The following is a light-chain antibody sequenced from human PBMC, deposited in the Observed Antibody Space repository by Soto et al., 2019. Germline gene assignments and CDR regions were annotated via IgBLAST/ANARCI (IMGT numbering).Light chain of an antibody. CDR1: SSDFGIYNS. J-gene: IGLJ1*01. CDR2: DVT. Sequence: QSALTQPASVSGSPGQSITLFCTGTSSDFGIYNSVSWYQQHPGKAPKLMFHDVTNRRSGVSGRCSGSRSGNTASLTISGLQAEDEADYYCRSFSSSSSYVVGPGTKLTVL. CDR3: RSFSSSSSYV. V-gene: IGLV2-14*03.